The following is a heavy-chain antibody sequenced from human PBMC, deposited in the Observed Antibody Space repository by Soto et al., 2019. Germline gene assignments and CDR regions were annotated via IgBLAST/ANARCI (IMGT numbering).Heavy chain of an antibody. CDR3: ARVRGDDGDYVAFDY. V-gene: IGHV4-31*03. J-gene: IGHJ4*02. D-gene: IGHD4-17*01. CDR2: IYYGGST. CDR1: GGSITRGAYY. Sequence: QVQLQESGPGVVKPSQTLSLTCTVSGGSITRGAYYWSWIRQHPGKGLEWVGYIYYGGSTYYNPCLKRRVPISLDTSKNQFSLKLSSVTAADTAVYYCARVRGDDGDYVAFDYWGQGTLVTVSS.